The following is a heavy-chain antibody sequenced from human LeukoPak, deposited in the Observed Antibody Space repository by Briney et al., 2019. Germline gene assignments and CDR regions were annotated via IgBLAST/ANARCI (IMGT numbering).Heavy chain of an antibody. CDR1: GGSFSGYY. CDR3: AREEYYYDSSGLYLSWFDP. V-gene: IGHV4-34*01. D-gene: IGHD3-22*01. CDR2: INHRGST. Sequence: PSETLSLTCAVYGGSFSGYYWSWIRQPPGKGPEWIGEINHRGSTNYNPSLKSRVTISVDTSKNQFSLKLSSVTAADTAVYYCAREEYYYDSSGLYLSWFDPWGQGTLVTVSS. J-gene: IGHJ5*02.